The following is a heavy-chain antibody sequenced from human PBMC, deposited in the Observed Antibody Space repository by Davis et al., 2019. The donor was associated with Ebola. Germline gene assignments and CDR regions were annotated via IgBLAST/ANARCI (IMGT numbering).Heavy chain of an antibody. V-gene: IGHV4-59*04. CDR2: IYHSGST. Sequence: SETLSLTCTVSGGSISSYYWSWIRQPPGKGLEWIGYIYHSGSTYYNPSLKSRVTISVDRSKNQFSLKLSSVTAADTAVYYCACGYSYGPFDYWGQGTLVTVSS. CDR1: GGSISSYY. D-gene: IGHD5-18*01. J-gene: IGHJ4*02. CDR3: ACGYSYGPFDY.